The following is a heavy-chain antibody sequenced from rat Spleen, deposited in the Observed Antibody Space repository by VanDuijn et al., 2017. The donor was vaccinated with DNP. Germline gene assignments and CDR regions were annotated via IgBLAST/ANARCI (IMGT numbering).Heavy chain of an antibody. J-gene: IGHJ2*01. CDR3: ARMFYGYSDY. V-gene: IGHV5-7*01. Sequence: EVHLVESGGGLAQPGRSLKVSCAASGFTFSDYSMAWVRQAPKQGLEWVATITYDGGGTKYADSVKGRFTISRDNAKNTLYLQMDSLRSEDTATYYCARMFYGYSDYWGQGVMVTVSS. CDR2: ITYDGGGT. CDR1: GFTFSDYS. D-gene: IGHD1-9*01.